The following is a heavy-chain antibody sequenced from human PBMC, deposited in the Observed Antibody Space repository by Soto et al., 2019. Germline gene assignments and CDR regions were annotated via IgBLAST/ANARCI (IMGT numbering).Heavy chain of an antibody. CDR1: GFTFSTYG. J-gene: IGHJ4*02. D-gene: IGHD7-27*01. CDR2: ILFDGSIK. CDR3: ATKIPNHFAD. Sequence: HPGGSLRLSCAASGFTFSTYGMYWVRQAPGKGLEWVAVILFDGSIKYAESVKGRFTISRDDSKNTLYLQMNSLRVEDTAVYYCATKIPNHFADWGQGTLVTVSS. V-gene: IGHV3-30*03.